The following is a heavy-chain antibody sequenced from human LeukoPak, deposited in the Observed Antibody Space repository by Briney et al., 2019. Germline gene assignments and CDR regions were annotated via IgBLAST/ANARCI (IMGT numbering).Heavy chain of an antibody. J-gene: IGHJ4*02. D-gene: IGHD1-26*01. CDR1: GYTFTSYG. CDR2: ISAYNGNT. Sequence: ASVKVSCKASGYTFTSYGISWVRQAPGQGLEWMGWISAYNGNTNYAQKLQGRVTMTTDTSTSTAYMELRSLRSDDTAVYYCARDKIRVGASRDYFDYWGQGTLVTVSS. V-gene: IGHV1-18*01. CDR3: ARDKIRVGASRDYFDY.